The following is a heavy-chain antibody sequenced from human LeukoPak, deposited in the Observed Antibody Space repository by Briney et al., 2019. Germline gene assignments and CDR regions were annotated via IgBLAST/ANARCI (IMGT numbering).Heavy chain of an antibody. CDR1: GGTFSSYA. J-gene: IGHJ6*02. CDR2: IIPIFGIA. D-gene: IGHD6-6*01. V-gene: IGHV1-69*04. CDR3: AAQNSRSFYFYHGMDG. Sequence: SVKVSCKASGGTFSSYAISWVRQAPGQGLEWMGRIIPIFGIANYAQKFQGRVTITADKSTSTAYMELGSLRSEDTAVYYCAAQNSRSFYFYHGMDGWGQGTTVTVSS.